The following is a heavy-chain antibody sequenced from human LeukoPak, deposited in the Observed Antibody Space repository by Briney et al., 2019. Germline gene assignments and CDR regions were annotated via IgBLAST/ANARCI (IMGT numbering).Heavy chain of an antibody. CDR3: ARGVPSPHAGESATSFDY. J-gene: IGHJ4*02. D-gene: IGHD3-3*01. CDR1: GSSINSGGYY. CDR2: IYFSGST. Sequence: PSQTLSLTCSVSGSSINSGGYYWSWIRQAPGKGLEWIGHIYFSGSTQYNPSLQSRVAISEDTSKNQFSLDLTSATAADTAVYYCARGVPSPHAGESATSFDYWSQGTQVTVSS. V-gene: IGHV4-31*03.